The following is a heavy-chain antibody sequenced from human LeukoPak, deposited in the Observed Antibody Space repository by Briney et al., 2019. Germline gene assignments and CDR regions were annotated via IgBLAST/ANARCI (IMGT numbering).Heavy chain of an antibody. J-gene: IGHJ4*02. V-gene: IGHV1-69*05. CDR3: ARKGYSNYALDY. Sequence: SVKVSCKASGGTFNSYTINWVRQAPGQGLEWMGGIIPIFGTANYAQKFQGRVTITTDESTSTAYMELSSLRSEDTAVYYCARKGYSNYALDYWGQGTLVTVSP. CDR2: IIPIFGTA. CDR1: GGTFNSYT. D-gene: IGHD4-11*01.